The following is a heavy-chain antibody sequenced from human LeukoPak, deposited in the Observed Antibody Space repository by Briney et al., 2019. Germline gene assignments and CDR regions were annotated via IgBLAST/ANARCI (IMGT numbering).Heavy chain of an antibody. J-gene: IGHJ4*02. CDR3: ARDRKGSSWHNY. V-gene: IGHV1-18*01. Sequence: ASVKVSCKASGYTFTSYGIRCVRQGPGQGLEWMGWISAYSGNTNYAQKLQGRVTMTTDPSTSTAYMELRSLRSDDTAVYYCARDRKGSSWHNYWGQGALVTVSS. CDR1: GYTFTSYG. CDR2: ISAYSGNT. D-gene: IGHD6-13*01.